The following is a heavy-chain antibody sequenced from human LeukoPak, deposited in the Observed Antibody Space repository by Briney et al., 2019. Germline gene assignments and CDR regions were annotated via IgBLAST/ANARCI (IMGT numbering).Heavy chain of an antibody. D-gene: IGHD2-8*01. CDR2: IIPFFGTT. CDR3: ARATNGNGRISLSGNSHFFDL. Sequence: SVKVSCKASGYTFTGYYIHWVRQAPGQGLEWMGGIIPFFGTTNYAQKFQDRVTIIADESTSTGYMELSSLRSEDTAMYYCARATNGNGRISLSGNSHFFDLWGQGTLVTVSS. V-gene: IGHV1-69*13. J-gene: IGHJ4*02. CDR1: GYTFTGYY.